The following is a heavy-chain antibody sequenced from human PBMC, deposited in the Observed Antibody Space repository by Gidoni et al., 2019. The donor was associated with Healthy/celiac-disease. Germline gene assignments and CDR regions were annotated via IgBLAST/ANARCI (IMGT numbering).Heavy chain of an antibody. D-gene: IGHD3-16*02. CDR2: IYYSGST. V-gene: IGHV4-59*12. J-gene: IGHJ5*02. CDR3: AREERGYDYIWGSYRGFDP. CDR1: GGSISSYY. Sequence: QVQLQESGPGLVKPSETLSLTCTVSGGSISSYYWRWIRQPPGKGLEWIGYIYYSGSTNYNPSLKSRVTISVDTSKNQFSLKLSSVTAADTAVYYCAREERGYDYIWGSYRGFDPWGQGTLVTVSS.